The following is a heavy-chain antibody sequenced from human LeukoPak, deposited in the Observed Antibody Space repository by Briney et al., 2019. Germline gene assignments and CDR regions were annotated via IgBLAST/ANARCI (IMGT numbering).Heavy chain of an antibody. CDR2: VRSKSNAGTM. CDR3: GGRRV. D-gene: IGHD3-16*01. J-gene: IGHJ6*04. V-gene: IGHV3-15*01. CDR1: GFNFRSAW. Sequence: GGSLRLSCTASGFNFRSAWMSWARQAPGKGPEWVGRVRSKSNAGTMDYAAHVQGRFSISRDDSKNMVYLDMNSLKTEDTAVYYCGGRRVWGNGTVVTVSS.